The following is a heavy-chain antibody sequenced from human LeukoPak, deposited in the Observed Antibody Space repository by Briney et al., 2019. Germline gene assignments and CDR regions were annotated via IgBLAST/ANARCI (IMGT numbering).Heavy chain of an antibody. Sequence: PGGSLRLSCAASGFTVSSNYMSWVRQAPGKGLEWVSVIYSGGSTDYADSVKGRFTISRDNSKNTLYLQMNSLRAEDTAVYYCARDQIGVSFYDSRTFFDYWGQGTLVTVSS. CDR2: IYSGGST. CDR1: GFTVSSNY. D-gene: IGHD3-22*01. V-gene: IGHV3-66*01. J-gene: IGHJ4*02. CDR3: ARDQIGVSFYDSRTFFDY.